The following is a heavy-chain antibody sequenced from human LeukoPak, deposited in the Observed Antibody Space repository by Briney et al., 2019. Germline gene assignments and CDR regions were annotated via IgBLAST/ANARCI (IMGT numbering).Heavy chain of an antibody. V-gene: IGHV3-23*01. CDR3: ARDPVQGVAKFDY. CDR2: ISASGATT. J-gene: IGHJ4*02. Sequence: GGSLRLSCAASGFTFSKSDMIWVRQAPGKGLEWVSIISASGATTFYTDSVRGRFTISRDNAKNSLYLQMNSLRAEDTAVYYCARDPVQGVAKFDYWGQGTLVTVSS. CDR1: GFTFSKSD. D-gene: IGHD3-10*01.